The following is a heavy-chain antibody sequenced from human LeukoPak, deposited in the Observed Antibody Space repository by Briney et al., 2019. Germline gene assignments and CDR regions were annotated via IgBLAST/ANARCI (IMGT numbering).Heavy chain of an antibody. D-gene: IGHD3-10*01. CDR3: ARGFPYYGSGSYYRFNWFDP. J-gene: IGHJ5*02. CDR2: INHSGST. V-gene: IGHV4-34*01. Sequence: SETLSLTCAVYGGSFSGYYWSWIRQPPGKGLEWIGEINHSGSTNYNPSLKSRVTISVDTSKNQFSLKLSSVTAADTVVYYCARGFPYYGSGSYYRFNWFDPWGQGTLVTVSS. CDR1: GGSFSGYY.